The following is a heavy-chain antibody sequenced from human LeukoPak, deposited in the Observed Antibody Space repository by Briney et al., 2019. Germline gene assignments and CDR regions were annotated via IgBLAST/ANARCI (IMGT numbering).Heavy chain of an antibody. D-gene: IGHD6-19*01. Sequence: GGSMRLSCAASGFTFSSYAMSWVRKAPGKGLELVSAISGSGGSTYYADSVKGRFTISRDNSKNTLYLQMNSLRAEDTAVYYCAKEGGIAVAGTGDYGMDVWGKGTTVTVSS. J-gene: IGHJ6*04. CDR1: GFTFSSYA. CDR2: ISGSGGST. CDR3: AKEGGIAVAGTGDYGMDV. V-gene: IGHV3-23*01.